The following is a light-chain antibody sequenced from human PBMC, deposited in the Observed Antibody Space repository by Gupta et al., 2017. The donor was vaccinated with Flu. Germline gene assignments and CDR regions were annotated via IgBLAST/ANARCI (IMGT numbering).Light chain of an antibody. Sequence: DIVMTQSPLSLPVTPGEPASISCRSSQSLLHSNGYKYLDWYLQKPGQSPQLLIYLGSNRASGVPDRFSGSGSGTDFTLKISRVEAEDVGVYYCMQALQTPFTFGPGTKSGSQT. J-gene: IGKJ3*01. CDR1: QSLLHSNGYKY. V-gene: IGKV2-28*01. CDR3: MQALQTPFT. CDR2: LGS.